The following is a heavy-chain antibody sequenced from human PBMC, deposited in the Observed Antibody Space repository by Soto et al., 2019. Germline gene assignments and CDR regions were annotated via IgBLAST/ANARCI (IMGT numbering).Heavy chain of an antibody. J-gene: IGHJ6*02. CDR3: ARDREGYYSNYYGMDV. Sequence: ASETLSLTCAVSGGSISSSNWWSWVRQPPGKGLEWIGEIYHSGSTNYNPSLKSRVTISVDKSKNQFSLKLSSVTAADTAVYYCARDREGYYSNYYGMDVWGQGTTVTVSS. CDR2: IYHSGST. V-gene: IGHV4-4*02. CDR1: GGSISSSNW.